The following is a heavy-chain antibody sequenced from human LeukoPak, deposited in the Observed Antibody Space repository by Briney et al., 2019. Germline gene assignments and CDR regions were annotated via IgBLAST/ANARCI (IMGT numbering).Heavy chain of an antibody. CDR2: IYYSGST. V-gene: IGHV4-59*01. CDR1: GGSISSYY. Sequence: PSETLSLTCTVSGGSISSYYWSWIRQPPGKGLEWIGYIYYSGSTNYNPSLKSRVTISVDTSKNQFSLKLSSVTAADTAVYYCARDGQNTPLDYWGQGTLVTVSS. CDR3: ARDGQNTPLDY. J-gene: IGHJ4*02.